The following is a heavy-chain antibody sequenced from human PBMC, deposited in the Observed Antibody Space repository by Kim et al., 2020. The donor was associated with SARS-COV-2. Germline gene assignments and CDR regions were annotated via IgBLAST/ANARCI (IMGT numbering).Heavy chain of an antibody. Sequence: GGSLRLSCAASGFTFGDYAMHWVRQAPGKGLEWVSGISWNSGSICYADSVKGRFTISRDNAKNSLYLQMNSLRAEDTALYYCAKDNGFFWHIVVVPAARGRRCYDGRDVWGQGTTVTVCS. D-gene: IGHD2-2*01. V-gene: IGHV3-9*01. CDR1: GFTFGDYA. CDR3: AKDNGFFWHIVVVPAARGRRCYDGRDV. CDR2: ISWNSGSI. J-gene: IGHJ6*02.